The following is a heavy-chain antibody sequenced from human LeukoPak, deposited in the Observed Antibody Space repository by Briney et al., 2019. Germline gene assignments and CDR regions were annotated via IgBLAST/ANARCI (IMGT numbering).Heavy chain of an antibody. CDR1: GGSISSSSYY. Sequence: PSETLSLTCTVSGGSISSSSYYWGWIRQPPGKGLEWIGYIYYTETSYNPSLKSRVTISADTSKNQFSLKLYSVTAADTAVYYCAREDSSAYYVGFGAVGYWGQGTLVTVSS. CDR3: AREDSSAYYVGFGAVGY. V-gene: IGHV4-61*01. CDR2: IYYTET. D-gene: IGHD3-22*01. J-gene: IGHJ4*02.